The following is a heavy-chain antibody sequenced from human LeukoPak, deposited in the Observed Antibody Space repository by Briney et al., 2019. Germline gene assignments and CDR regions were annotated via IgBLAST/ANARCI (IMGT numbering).Heavy chain of an antibody. CDR2: IVVGSGNT. Sequence: SVKVSCKVSGFTFTSSAMQWVRQARGQRLEWIGWIVVGSGNTNYAQKFQERVTITRDMSTSTAYMELSSLRSEDTAVYYCAARYYYDSSGYSNWGQGTLVTVSS. J-gene: IGHJ4*02. CDR3: AARYYYDSSGYSN. V-gene: IGHV1-58*02. CDR1: GFTFTSSA. D-gene: IGHD3-22*01.